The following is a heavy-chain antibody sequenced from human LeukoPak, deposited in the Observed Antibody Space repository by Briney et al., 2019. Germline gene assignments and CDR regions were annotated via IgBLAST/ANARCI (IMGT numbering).Heavy chain of an antibody. J-gene: IGHJ1*01. CDR1: GFTFSDYY. Sequence: GGSLRLSCAASGFTFSDYYMSWIRQAPGKGLEWVSYISSSGSTIYYADSVKGRFTISRDNAKNSLYLQMNSLRAEDTAVYYCVRGDNVVSTAILLLRYWGQGTLVAVTS. V-gene: IGHV3-11*01. CDR3: VRGDNVVSTAILLLRY. CDR2: ISSSGSTI. D-gene: IGHD2-21*01.